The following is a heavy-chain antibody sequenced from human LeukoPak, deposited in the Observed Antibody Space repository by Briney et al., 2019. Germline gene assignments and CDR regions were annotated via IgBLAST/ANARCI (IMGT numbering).Heavy chain of an antibody. J-gene: IGHJ4*02. CDR1: GFTFSAYA. CDR3: ASRYGYSFDC. V-gene: IGHV3-23*01. D-gene: IGHD5-24*01. Sequence: GSLRLSCAASGFTFSAYAMHWVRQSPGKGLEGGSGISSSGENTYYADSVKGRFTISRDNSKNTLFLQMNSLRAEDTAVYYCASRYGYSFDCWGQGTLVTVSS. CDR2: ISSSGENT.